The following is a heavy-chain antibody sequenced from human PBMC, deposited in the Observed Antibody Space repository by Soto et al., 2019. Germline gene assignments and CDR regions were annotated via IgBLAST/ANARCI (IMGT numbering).Heavy chain of an antibody. V-gene: IGHV1-3*01. CDR3: ARGLVGATHFDY. CDR1: GYTFTSYA. Sequence: ASVKVSCKASGYTFTSYAMHWVRQAPGQRLEWMGWINAGNGNTKYSQKFQGRVTITRDTSASTAYMELSSLRSEDTAVYYCARGLVGATHFDYWGQGTLVTVSS. CDR2: INAGNGNT. J-gene: IGHJ4*02. D-gene: IGHD1-26*01.